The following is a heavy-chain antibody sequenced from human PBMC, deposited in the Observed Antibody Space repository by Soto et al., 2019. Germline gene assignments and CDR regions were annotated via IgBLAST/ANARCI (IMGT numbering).Heavy chain of an antibody. CDR3: ARVPSLRFLEWFPSYGMDV. V-gene: IGHV4-30-4*01. D-gene: IGHD3-3*01. CDR1: VGSISRVDYC. Sequence: SESLSLTCTVSVGSISRVDYCWRWIRQPPGKGLEWIGYIYYSGSTYYNPSLKSRVTISVDTSKNQFSLKLSSVTAADTAVYYCARVPSLRFLEWFPSYGMDVWRQGTTVTVSS. CDR2: IYYSGST. J-gene: IGHJ6*02.